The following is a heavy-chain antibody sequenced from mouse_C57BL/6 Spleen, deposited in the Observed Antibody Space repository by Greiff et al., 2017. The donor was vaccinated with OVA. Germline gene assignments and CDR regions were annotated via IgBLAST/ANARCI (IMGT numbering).Heavy chain of an antibody. D-gene: IGHD1-1*01. Sequence: QVQLQQPGAELVKPGASVKLSCKASGYTFTSYWMHWVKQRPGQGLEWIGMIHPNSGSTNYNEKFKSKATLTVDKSSSTAYMQLSSLTSEDSAVYYCARAYGTTVERGLFAYWGQGTLVTVSA. J-gene: IGHJ3*01. CDR1: GYTFTSYW. CDR2: IHPNSGST. CDR3: ARAYGTTVERGLFAY. V-gene: IGHV1-64*01.